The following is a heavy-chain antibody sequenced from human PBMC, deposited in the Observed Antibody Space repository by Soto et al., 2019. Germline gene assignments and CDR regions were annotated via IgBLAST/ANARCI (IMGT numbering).Heavy chain of an antibody. CDR2: IYYSGST. D-gene: IGHD2-8*01. V-gene: IGHV4-31*03. CDR1: GGSLRSGGYY. CDR3: ARAGLRGYYFDY. J-gene: IGHJ4*02. Sequence: PSETLSLTCTVSGGSLRSGGYYWSWIRQHPGKGLEWIGYIYYSGSTYYNPSLKSRVTISVDTSKNQFSLKLSSVTAADTAVYYCARAGLRGYYFDYWGQGTLVTVSS.